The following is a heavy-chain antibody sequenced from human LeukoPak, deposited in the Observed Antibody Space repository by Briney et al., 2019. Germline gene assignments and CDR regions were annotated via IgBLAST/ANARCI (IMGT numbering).Heavy chain of an antibody. D-gene: IGHD4-23*01. CDR3: ARDPQDYGGNSGNY. Sequence: ASVKVSCKASGGTFSSYAISWVRQAPGQGLEWMGGIIPIFGTANYAQKFQGRVTITADESTSTDYMELSSLRSGDTAVYYCARDPQDYGGNSGNYWGQGTLVTVSS. V-gene: IGHV1-69*13. CDR1: GGTFSSYA. J-gene: IGHJ4*02. CDR2: IIPIFGTA.